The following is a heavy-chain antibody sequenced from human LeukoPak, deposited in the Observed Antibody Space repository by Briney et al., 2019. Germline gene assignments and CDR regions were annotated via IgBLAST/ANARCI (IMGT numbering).Heavy chain of an antibody. CDR2: IYSGGST. J-gene: IGHJ5*02. V-gene: IGHV3-53*01. CDR1: GFTVSSNY. CDR3: ARTKDNWNDR. Sequence: GGSLSLSCAASGFTVSSNYMSWVRQAPGKGLEWVSVIYSGGSTYYADSVKGRFTISRDNSKNTLYLQMNSLRAEDTAVYYCARTKDNWNDRWGQGTLVTVSS.